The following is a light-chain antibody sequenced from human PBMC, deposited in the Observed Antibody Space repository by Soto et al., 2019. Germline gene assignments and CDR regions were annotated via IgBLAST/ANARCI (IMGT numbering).Light chain of an antibody. CDR1: RSDVGGYNF. J-gene: IGLJ1*01. V-gene: IGLV2-8*01. Sequence: QSALTQPPSASGSPGQSVTISCTGTRSDVGGYNFVSWYQQHPGKAPKLLIYEVTQRPSGVPDRFSASKSGNTASLTVSGLQAEDEADYYCSSYAGSNNLGVFGTGTKLTVL. CDR3: SSYAGSNNLGV. CDR2: EVT.